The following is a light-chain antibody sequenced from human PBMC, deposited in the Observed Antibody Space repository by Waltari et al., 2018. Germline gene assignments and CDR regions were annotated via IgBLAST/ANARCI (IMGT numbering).Light chain of an antibody. CDR2: DVA. CDR3: SSYSTTSAVV. J-gene: IGLJ2*01. CDR1: SSDVGGYKY. V-gene: IGLV2-14*03. Sequence: QSALTQPASVSGSPGQSISVSCKGTSSDVGGYKYVSWYRHHPGKAPKILIYDVARRPSGASDRFSCSKTGNTASLTISGLRAEDEAFYYCSSYSTTSAVVFGGGTKMTVL.